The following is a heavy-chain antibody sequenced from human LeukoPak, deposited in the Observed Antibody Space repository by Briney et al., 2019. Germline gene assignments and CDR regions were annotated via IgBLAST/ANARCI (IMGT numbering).Heavy chain of an antibody. CDR1: GGSISSSSYY. V-gene: IGHV4-39*02. CDR2: IYYSGST. D-gene: IGHD4-17*01. CDR3: ARDSPSDYGDYVDY. J-gene: IGHJ4*02. Sequence: EXXSLTCTVSGGSISSSSYYWGWIRQPPGKGLEWIGNIYYSGSTYYNPSLKSRVTISVDTSKNQFSLKLSSVTAADMAVYYCARDSPSDYGDYVDYWGQGTLVTVSS.